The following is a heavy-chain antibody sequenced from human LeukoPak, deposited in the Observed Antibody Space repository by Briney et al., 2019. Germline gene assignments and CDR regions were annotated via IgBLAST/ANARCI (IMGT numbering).Heavy chain of an antibody. CDR3: ARTGVVATSYSFDY. Sequence: KSSETLSLTCTVSGGSISSYYWSWIRQPPGKGLEWIGFIYYSGSANYNPSLRSRVTISVDTSKNQFSLKLTSVTAADTAVYYCARTGVVATSYSFDYWGQGTLVTVSS. J-gene: IGHJ4*02. D-gene: IGHD5-12*01. CDR2: IYYSGSA. V-gene: IGHV4-59*01. CDR1: GGSISSYY.